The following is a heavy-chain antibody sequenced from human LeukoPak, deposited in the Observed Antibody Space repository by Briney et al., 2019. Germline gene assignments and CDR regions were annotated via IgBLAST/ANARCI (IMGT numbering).Heavy chain of an antibody. Sequence: SETLSLTCTVSGYSISSGYYWGWIRQPPGKGLEWIGSIYHSGSTYYNPSLKSRVTISVDTSKNQFSLKLSSVTAADTAVYYCARDKGGYSSSWYWFDPWGQGTLVTVSS. CDR2: IYHSGST. J-gene: IGHJ5*02. V-gene: IGHV4-38-2*02. CDR3: ARDKGGYSSSWYWFDP. CDR1: GYSISSGYY. D-gene: IGHD6-13*01.